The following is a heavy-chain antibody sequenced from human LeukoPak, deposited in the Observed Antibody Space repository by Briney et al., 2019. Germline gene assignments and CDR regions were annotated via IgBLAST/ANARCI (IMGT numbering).Heavy chain of an antibody. CDR2: LYSGGTT. J-gene: IGHJ4*02. CDR1: GITVSSNY. CDR3: ARDPPGIRVPGV. D-gene: IGHD6-19*01. V-gene: IGHV3-53*01. Sequence: GGSLRLSCAASGITVSSNYMTWVRQAPGKGLEWVSDLYSGGTTYYEDSVKGRFTISGDNSKNTLYLQMDSLRVEDTAVYYCARDPPGIRVPGVWGQGTLVTVSS.